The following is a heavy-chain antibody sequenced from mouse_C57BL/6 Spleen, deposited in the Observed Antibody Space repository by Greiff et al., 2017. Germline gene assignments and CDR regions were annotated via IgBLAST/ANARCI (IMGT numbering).Heavy chain of an antibody. CDR1: GFTFSNYA. V-gene: IGHV5-9-1*02. CDR2: ISSGGGYI. J-gene: IGHJ2*01. Sequence: EVKLMESGEGLVKPGGSLKLSCAASGFTFSNYAMSWVRQTPEKRLEWVAYISSGGGYIYYADTVKGRFTISRDNARNTLYLQMSCLKSEYTAMYYWTRQASQACDYWGQGTTLTVSS. CDR3: TRQASQACDY. D-gene: IGHD3-2*02.